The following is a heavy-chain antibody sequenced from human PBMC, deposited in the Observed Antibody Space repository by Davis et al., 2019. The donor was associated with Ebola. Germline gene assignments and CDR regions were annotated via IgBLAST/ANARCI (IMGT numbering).Heavy chain of an antibody. J-gene: IGHJ6*02. CDR2: INWNGGST. V-gene: IGHV3-20*04. Sequence: PGGSLRLSCAASGFTFDDYAMTWVRQAPGKGLEWVSGINWNGGSTGYADSVKGRFTISRNNAKNSLYLQMNSLRAEDTAVYYCARDQGGVKEGYYYYYGMDVWGQGTTVTVSS. D-gene: IGHD3-16*01. CDR3: ARDQGGVKEGYYYYYGMDV. CDR1: GFTFDDYA.